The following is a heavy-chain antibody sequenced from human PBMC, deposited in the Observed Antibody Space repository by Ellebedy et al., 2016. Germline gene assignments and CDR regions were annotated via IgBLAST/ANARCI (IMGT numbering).Heavy chain of an antibody. CDR3: AKGGCGHFDY. J-gene: IGHJ4*02. V-gene: IGHV3-74*01. CDR2: ISSDGSST. CDR1: GFSFSSYW. Sequence: HTGGSLRLSCAASGFSFSSYWMHWVRQAPGKGPVWVSRISSDGSSTSLADSVKGRFTISRDNANNTLYLHMNSLRAEDTALYYCAKGGCGHFDYWGQGTLVTVSS. D-gene: IGHD3-16*01.